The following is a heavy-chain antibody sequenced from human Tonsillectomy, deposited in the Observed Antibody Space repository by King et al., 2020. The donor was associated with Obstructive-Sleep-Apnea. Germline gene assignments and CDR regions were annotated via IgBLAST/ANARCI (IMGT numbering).Heavy chain of an antibody. CDR2: IYYSGST. J-gene: IGHJ2*01. V-gene: IGHV4-39*07. D-gene: IGHD6-19*01. Sequence: LQLQESGPGLVKPSETLSLTCTVSGDSISSSSYYWGWIRQPPGKGLEWIGSIYYSGSTYYNPSLKSRVTISVETSKNQFSLKLSSVTAADTAVYYCARVYSSGWQPNWYFDLWGRGTLVTVSS. CDR3: ARVYSSGWQPNWYFDL. CDR1: GDSISSSSYY.